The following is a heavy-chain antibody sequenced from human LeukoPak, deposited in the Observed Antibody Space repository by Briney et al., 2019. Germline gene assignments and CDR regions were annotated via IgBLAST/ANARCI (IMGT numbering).Heavy chain of an antibody. CDR1: GGSISRYY. Sequence: SETLSLTCTVSGGSISRYYWNWIRQPPGKGLEWIGYIYYSGTTNYNPSLKSRVTISVDTSKNQFSLKLSSVTAADTAVYYCARTAAYGSNDYWGQGTLVTVSS. CDR2: IYYSGTT. D-gene: IGHD4-17*01. J-gene: IGHJ4*02. V-gene: IGHV4-59*01. CDR3: ARTAAYGSNDY.